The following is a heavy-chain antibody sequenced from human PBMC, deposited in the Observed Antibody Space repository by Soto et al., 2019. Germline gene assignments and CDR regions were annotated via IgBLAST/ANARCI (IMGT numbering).Heavy chain of an antibody. V-gene: IGHV3-21*01. CDR3: ARAGGYDYIWGSSEPAEYFQH. J-gene: IGHJ1*01. D-gene: IGHD3-16*01. Sequence: GGSLRHSCSASSVPLISYIMNWVRPATVKGLERVSSNTTSTSYIYDADAMKGQFTSPRNNAKNSLYLQMNSLRAEDTAVYYCARAGGYDYIWGSSEPAEYFQHWGQGTLVTVSS. CDR1: SVPLISYI. CDR2: NTTSTSYI.